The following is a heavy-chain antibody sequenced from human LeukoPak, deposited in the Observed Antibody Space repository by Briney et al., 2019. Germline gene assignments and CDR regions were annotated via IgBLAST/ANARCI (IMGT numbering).Heavy chain of an antibody. Sequence: PGRSLRLSCAASGFTFDDYAMLWVRQAPGNGLEWVSGISWNSGSIGYAHSLKRRFTISRDNAKNSLYLQINSLRAEDTALYYCAKDYGALGWNWFDPWGQGTLVTVSS. CDR1: GFTFDDYA. J-gene: IGHJ5*02. CDR3: AKDYGALGWNWFDP. CDR2: ISWNSGSI. V-gene: IGHV3-9*01. D-gene: IGHD4/OR15-4a*01.